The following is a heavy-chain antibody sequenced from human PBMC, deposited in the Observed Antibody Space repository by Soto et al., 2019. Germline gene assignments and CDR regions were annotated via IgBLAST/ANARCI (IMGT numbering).Heavy chain of an antibody. V-gene: IGHV1-2*04. J-gene: IGHJ4*02. CDR1: GYTFTVYY. CDR2: INPNSGGT. CDR3: ARDCGYGDYYFDY. Sequence: ASVKVSCKASGYTFTVYYMHWVRQAPGQGLEWMGWINPNSGGTNYAQKFQGWVTMTRDTSISTAYMELSRLRSDDTAVYYCARDCGYGDYYFDYWGQGTLVTVST. D-gene: IGHD4-17*01.